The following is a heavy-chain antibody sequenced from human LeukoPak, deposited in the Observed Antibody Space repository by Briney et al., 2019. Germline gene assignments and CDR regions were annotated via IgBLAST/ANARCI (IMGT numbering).Heavy chain of an antibody. CDR3: ASSGPGYFDY. CDR2: IYYSGST. D-gene: IGHD6-19*01. Sequence: SETLSLTCTVSGGSISRDYWSWIRQPPGKGPEWIGYIYYSGSTNYNPSLKSRVTISVDTSKNQFSLKLSSVTAADTAVYYFASSGPGYFDYWGQGTLVTVSS. J-gene: IGHJ4*02. CDR1: GGSISRDY. V-gene: IGHV4-59*01.